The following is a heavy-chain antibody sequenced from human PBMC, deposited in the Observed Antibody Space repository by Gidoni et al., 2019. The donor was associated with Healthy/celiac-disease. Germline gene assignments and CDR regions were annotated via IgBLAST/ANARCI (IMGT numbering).Heavy chain of an antibody. D-gene: IGHD3-22*01. CDR2: IYSGGST. CDR1: GFTVSSNY. CDR3: ARARQEYYYDSSGPLDY. Sequence: EVQLVESGGGLIQPGGSLRLSCAASGFTVSSNYMSWVRQAPGKGLEWVSVIYSGGSTYYADSVKGRFTISRDNSKNTLYLQMNSLRAEDTAVYYCARARQEYYYDSSGPLDYWGQGTLVTVSS. V-gene: IGHV3-53*01. J-gene: IGHJ4*02.